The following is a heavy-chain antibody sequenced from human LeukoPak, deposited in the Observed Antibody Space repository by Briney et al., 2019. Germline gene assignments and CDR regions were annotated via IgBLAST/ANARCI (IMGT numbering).Heavy chain of an antibody. CDR1: GFAFSNYW. D-gene: IGHD3-10*01. V-gene: IGHV3-7*03. CDR3: AREPVRKRWFDS. J-gene: IGHJ5*01. CDR2: IKYDGSEK. Sequence: GGSLRLSCTGSGFAFSNYWMSWVRQAPGKGLXXVANIKYDGSEKYYVDSVKGRLTISRDNAKNSLYLQMNSLRAEDTAVYYCAREPVRKRWFDSWGQGTLVTVSS.